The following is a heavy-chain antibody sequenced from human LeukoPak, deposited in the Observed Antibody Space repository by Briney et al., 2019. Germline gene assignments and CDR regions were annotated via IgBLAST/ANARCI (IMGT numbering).Heavy chain of an antibody. J-gene: IGHJ4*02. D-gene: IGHD5-18*01. CDR2: INHSGST. CDR1: GGSFSGYY. V-gene: IGHV4-34*01. CDR3: ASRRGYSYGRTLDY. Sequence: SETLSLTCAVYGGSFSGYYWSWIRQPPGKGLEWIGEINHSGSTNYNPSLKSRVTISVDTSMNQFPLKLSSVTAADTAVYYCASRRGYSYGRTLDYWGQGTLVTVSS.